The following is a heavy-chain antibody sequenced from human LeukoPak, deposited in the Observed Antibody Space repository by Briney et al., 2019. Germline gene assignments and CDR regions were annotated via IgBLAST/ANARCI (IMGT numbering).Heavy chain of an antibody. J-gene: IGHJ4*02. D-gene: IGHD5-18*01. CDR2: IIPIFGTA. CDR1: GGTFSSYA. Sequence: GASVKVSCKASGGTFSSYAISWVRQAPGQGLEWMGGIIPIFGTANCAQKFQGRVTITADESTSTAYMELSSLRSEDTAVYYCARDSDVDTAMVMGYWGQGTLVTVSS. CDR3: ARDSDVDTAMVMGY. V-gene: IGHV1-69*13.